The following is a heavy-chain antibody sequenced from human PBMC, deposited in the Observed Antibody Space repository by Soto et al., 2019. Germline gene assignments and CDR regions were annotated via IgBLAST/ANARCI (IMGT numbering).Heavy chain of an antibody. D-gene: IGHD3-10*01. CDR3: AAPRDEYGSGVSWFTYGMDI. V-gene: IGHV3-23*01. Sequence: GGSLRLSCLASGFTFSDFAMTWVRHVPGRGLEWVASLDGAGGRTYYAESVRGRFSISRDNSQNTLFLQMKRLTVDETAIYYCAAPRDEYGSGVSWFTYGMDIWGQGTTVTVSS. J-gene: IGHJ6*02. CDR2: LDGAGGRT. CDR1: GFTFSDFA.